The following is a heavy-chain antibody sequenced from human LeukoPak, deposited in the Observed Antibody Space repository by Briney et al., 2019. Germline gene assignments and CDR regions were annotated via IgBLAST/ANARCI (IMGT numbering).Heavy chain of an antibody. V-gene: IGHV1-69*13. D-gene: IGHD4-11*01. CDR2: IIPIFGTA. CDR1: GGTFSSYA. Sequence: GASVKVSCKASGGTFSSYAISWVRQAPGQGLEWMGGIIPIFGTANYAQKFQGRVTITADESTSTAYMELSSLRSEDTAVYYCAREEDTGYSKHYGMDVWGQGTTVTVSS. J-gene: IGHJ6*02. CDR3: AREEDTGYSKHYGMDV.